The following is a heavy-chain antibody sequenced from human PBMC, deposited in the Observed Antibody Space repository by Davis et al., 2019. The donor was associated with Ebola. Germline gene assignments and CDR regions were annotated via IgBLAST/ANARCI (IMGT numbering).Heavy chain of an antibody. CDR1: GYIFNRYP. D-gene: IGHD3-10*01. V-gene: IGHV1-3*01. J-gene: IGHJ4*02. Sequence: ASVKVSCKASGYIFNRYPVHWVRQAPGQGLEWMGFINAANGDTGYSQKFRDRVTITRDTSASTFYMEMSSLRSEDTAVYYCVRKDYYGAGIYYFDYWGQGTLVTVSS. CDR2: INAANGDT. CDR3: VRKDYYGAGIYYFDY.